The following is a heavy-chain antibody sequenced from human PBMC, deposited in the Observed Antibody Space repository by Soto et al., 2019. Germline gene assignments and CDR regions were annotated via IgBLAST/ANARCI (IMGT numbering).Heavy chain of an antibody. Sequence: ASVKVSCKASGYTFTSYGISWVRQAPGQGLEWMGWISAYNGNTNYAQKLQGRVTMTTDTSTSTAYMELRSLRSDDTAVYYCARDFLRVYCISTSCYDAYYYGMDVWGQGTTVTVSS. D-gene: IGHD2-2*01. CDR1: GYTFTSYG. CDR3: ARDFLRVYCISTSCYDAYYYGMDV. V-gene: IGHV1-18*01. J-gene: IGHJ6*02. CDR2: ISAYNGNT.